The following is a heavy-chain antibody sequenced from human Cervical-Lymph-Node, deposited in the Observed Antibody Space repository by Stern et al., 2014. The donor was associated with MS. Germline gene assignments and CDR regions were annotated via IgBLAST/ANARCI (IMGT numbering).Heavy chain of an antibody. V-gene: IGHV1-46*01. CDR3: ARDKVTIFGVVLQNNYFDY. D-gene: IGHD3-3*01. CDR1: GYTFTSYY. CDR2: INPSGGST. Sequence: VQLEESGAEVKKPGASVKVSCKASGYTFTSYYMHWVRQAPGQGLEWMGIINPSGGSTSYAQKFQGRVTMTRDTSTSTVYMELSSLRSEDTAVYYCARDKVTIFGVVLQNNYFDYWGQGTLVTVSS. J-gene: IGHJ4*02.